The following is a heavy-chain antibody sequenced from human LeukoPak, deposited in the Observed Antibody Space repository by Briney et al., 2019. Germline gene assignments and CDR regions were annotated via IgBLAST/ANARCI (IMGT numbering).Heavy chain of an antibody. CDR3: ARWMTTVITPDY. J-gene: IGHJ4*02. CDR1: GYTFNGYY. V-gene: IGHV1-2*02. Sequence: EASVKVSCKASGYTFNGYYLHWVRQAPGQGLEWVGWINPNSGGTNYAQKFQGRVTMTRDTSISTAYMELSRLRSDDTAVYYCARWMTTVITPDYWGQGTLVTVSS. D-gene: IGHD4-11*01. CDR2: INPNSGGT.